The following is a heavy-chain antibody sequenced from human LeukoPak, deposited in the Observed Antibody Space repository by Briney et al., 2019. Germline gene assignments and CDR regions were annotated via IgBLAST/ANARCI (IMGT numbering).Heavy chain of an antibody. V-gene: IGHV4-61*01. J-gene: IGHJ4*02. D-gene: IGHD3-10*01. CDR1: GGSVSSGSYY. CDR3: ARMYYYGSGSYWYYFDY. Sequence: PSETLSLTCTVSGGSVSSGSYYWSWIRQPPGKGLEWIGYIYYSGSTNYNPSLKSRVTISVDTSKNQFSLKLCSVTAADTAVYYCARMYYYGSGSYWYYFDYWGQGTLVTVSS. CDR2: IYYSGST.